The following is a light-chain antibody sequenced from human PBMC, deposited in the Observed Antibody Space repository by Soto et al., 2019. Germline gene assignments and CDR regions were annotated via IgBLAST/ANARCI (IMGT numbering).Light chain of an antibody. V-gene: IGKV3-20*01. CDR3: QQYGNSPCT. CDR1: QSVSSNY. CDR2: GVS. Sequence: EIVLTQSPGTLSLSPGERATLSCRASQSVSSNYLAWYQQKPGQAPRLIIYGVSSRATGIPDRFSGSGSGTDFTLTISRLEPEDFAVYYCQQYGNSPCTFGQGTKVEIK. J-gene: IGKJ1*01.